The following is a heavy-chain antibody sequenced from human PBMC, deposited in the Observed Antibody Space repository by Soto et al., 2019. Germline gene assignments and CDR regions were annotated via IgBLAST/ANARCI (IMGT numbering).Heavy chain of an antibody. CDR3: ARDVSLGSSSWYFDAFDL. Sequence: EERLVESGGGLVQPGGSLRLSCAASGFTFSSYWMTWVRQAPGKGLEWVANIKKDESKKSYLDSVRGRFTISRDNAKNSLYLQMDSLTAEDTALYYCARDVSLGSSSWYFDAFDLWGQGTMVTVSS. CDR2: IKKDESKK. D-gene: IGHD6-13*01. J-gene: IGHJ3*01. CDR1: GFTFSSYW. V-gene: IGHV3-7*05.